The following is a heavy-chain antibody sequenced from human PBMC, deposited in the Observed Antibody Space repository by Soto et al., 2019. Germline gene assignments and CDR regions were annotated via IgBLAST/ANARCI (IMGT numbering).Heavy chain of an antibody. Sequence: QVQLVESGGGVVQPGRSLRLSCAASGFTFSSYAMHWVRQAPGKGLEWVAVISYDGSNKYYADSVKGRFTISRDNSKNTLYLQMNSLRAEDTAVYYCAREQYEYGDYVWYFQHWGQGTLVTVSS. D-gene: IGHD4-17*01. CDR1: GFTFSSYA. CDR2: ISYDGSNK. CDR3: AREQYEYGDYVWYFQH. J-gene: IGHJ1*01. V-gene: IGHV3-30-3*01.